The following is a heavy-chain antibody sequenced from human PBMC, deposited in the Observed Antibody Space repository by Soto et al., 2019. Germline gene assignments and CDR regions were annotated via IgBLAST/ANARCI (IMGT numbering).Heavy chain of an antibody. Sequence: ASVTGSWPASGSRFPSYDINWVRQDPGQGLEWMGWMNPNSGNTGYAQKFQGRVTMTRNTSISTAYMELSSLRSEDTAVYYCARVLVAVAGTPFDYRGQGTLVTVSS. J-gene: IGHJ4*02. D-gene: IGHD6-19*01. CDR1: GSRFPSYD. CDR3: ARVLVAVAGTPFDY. CDR2: MNPNSGNT. V-gene: IGHV1-8*01.